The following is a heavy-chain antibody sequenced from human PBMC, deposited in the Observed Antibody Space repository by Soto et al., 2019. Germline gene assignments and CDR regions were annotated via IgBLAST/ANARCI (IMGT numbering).Heavy chain of an antibody. V-gene: IGHV4-39*01. D-gene: IGHD5-12*01. CDR3: ARAPRRDGYNFFDY. Sequence: SETLAFTGTVVGDTISSSGDYWGWIRQPPGKGLEWIGSFYYSGTTYYNPSLKSRVTISVDTSENQFSLKLSSVTAADTAVYYCARAPRRDGYNFFDYWGQGHLVTVSS. J-gene: IGHJ4*02. CDR2: FYYSGTT. CDR1: GDTISSSGDY.